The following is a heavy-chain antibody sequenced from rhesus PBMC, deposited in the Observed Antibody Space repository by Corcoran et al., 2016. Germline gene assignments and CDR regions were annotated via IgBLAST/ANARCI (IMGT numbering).Heavy chain of an antibody. CDR2: IYCSSGST. J-gene: IGHJ4*01. Sequence: QVQLQESGPGVVKPSENLSLTCAVSGYSISSGYDWSWIRQPPGKGLEWIEYIYCSSGSTNYNPSLKTRVTISKEASKNQFSLKLSCVTAADTAVYYCAQRVVFTASFDYWGQGVLVTVSS. V-gene: IGHV4-76*01. D-gene: IGHD2-27*01. CDR3: AQRVVFTASFDY. CDR1: GYSISSGYD.